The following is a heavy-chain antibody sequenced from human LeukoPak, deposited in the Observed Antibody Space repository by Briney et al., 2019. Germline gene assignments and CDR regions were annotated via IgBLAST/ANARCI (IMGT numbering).Heavy chain of an antibody. Sequence: PGGSLRLSCAASGFIFSSYTLSWVRQAPGKGLEWVANIKQDGSQKSYVDSVKGRFTISRDNANNLLYLQMNSLRAEDTAVYYCARESFAARWDWGQGTLVTVSS. CDR2: IKQDGSQK. CDR3: ARESFAARWD. J-gene: IGHJ4*02. D-gene: IGHD6-6*01. CDR1: GFIFSSYT. V-gene: IGHV3-7*01.